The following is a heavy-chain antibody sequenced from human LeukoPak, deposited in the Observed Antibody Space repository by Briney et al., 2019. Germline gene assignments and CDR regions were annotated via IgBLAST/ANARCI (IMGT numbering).Heavy chain of an antibody. Sequence: GGSLRLSCAASGFTFSSYAMHWVRQAPGKGLEWVAAISYDGSNKYYADSVKGRFTISRDNSKNTLYLQMNSLRAEDTAEYYCARELYGSGSYSLDYWGQGTLVTVSS. CDR1: GFTFSSYA. CDR3: ARELYGSGSYSLDY. V-gene: IGHV3-30*04. J-gene: IGHJ4*02. CDR2: ISYDGSNK. D-gene: IGHD3-10*01.